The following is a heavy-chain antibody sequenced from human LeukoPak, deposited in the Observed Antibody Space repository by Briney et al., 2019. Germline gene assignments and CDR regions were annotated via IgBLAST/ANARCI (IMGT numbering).Heavy chain of an antibody. V-gene: IGHV4-59*01. CDR1: GASISGYY. Sequence: SATLSPTCTVSGASISGYYWSWIRQPPGKRLEWIGYIISTGTINYNPSLKSRVTISIDTSKNQLSLQLTSVTAADTAVYYCARRAYYYDSSGYPDYWGQGTLVTVSS. CDR3: ARRAYYYDSSGYPDY. J-gene: IGHJ4*02. D-gene: IGHD3-22*01. CDR2: IISTGTI.